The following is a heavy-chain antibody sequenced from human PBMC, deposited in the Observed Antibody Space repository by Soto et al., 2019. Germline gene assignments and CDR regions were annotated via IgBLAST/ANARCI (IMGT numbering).Heavy chain of an antibody. Sequence: ASVKVSCKASGYTFTSYAMHWVRQAPGQRLEWMGWINVGNGNTKYSQKFQGRVTITRDTSASTAYMELSSLRSEDKAVYYCARANSYGYVLFFDYWGQGTLVTSPQ. D-gene: IGHD5-18*01. CDR1: GYTFTSYA. J-gene: IGHJ4*02. V-gene: IGHV1-3*01. CDR2: INVGNGNT. CDR3: ARANSYGYVLFFDY.